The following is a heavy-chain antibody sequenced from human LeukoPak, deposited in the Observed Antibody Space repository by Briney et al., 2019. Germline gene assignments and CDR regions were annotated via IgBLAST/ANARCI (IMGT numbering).Heavy chain of an antibody. Sequence: GGSLRLSCAASRFTFSRHWMTWVRQAPGKGLEWVANIYQDGTLKNYGDSVEGRFTISRDNAKNSLYLQMNSLRADDTAVFYCARDRGGPGYTYGQPLDYWGQGTLVTVSS. CDR1: RFTFSRHW. J-gene: IGHJ4*02. CDR2: IYQDGTLK. D-gene: IGHD5-18*01. V-gene: IGHV3-7*01. CDR3: ARDRGGPGYTYGQPLDY.